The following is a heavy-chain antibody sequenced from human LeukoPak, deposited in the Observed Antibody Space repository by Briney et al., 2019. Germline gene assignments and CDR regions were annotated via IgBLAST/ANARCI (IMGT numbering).Heavy chain of an antibody. J-gene: IGHJ4*02. CDR3: TREEGYYDFWSGRIMLDY. CDR1: GFTFSSYS. D-gene: IGHD3-3*01. CDR2: IRSKAYGGTT. V-gene: IGHV3-49*04. Sequence: GGSLRLSCAASGFTFSSYSMNWVRQAPGKGLEWVGFIRSKAYGGTTEYAASVKGRFTISRDDSKSIAYLQMNSLKTEDTAVYYCTREEGYYDFWSGRIMLDYWGQGTLVTVSS.